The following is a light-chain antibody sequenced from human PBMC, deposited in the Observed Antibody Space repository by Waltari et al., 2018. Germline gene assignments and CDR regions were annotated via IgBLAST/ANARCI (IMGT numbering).Light chain of an antibody. V-gene: IGLV1-44*01. Sequence: QSVLTQPPSASGTPGQRVTTTCSGSRSNIGAEVVNWYQVHPGTAPKLRIYSTNQRPSGVPERFSGSKSGTSASLAISGLQSEDEADYYCATWDYSLDGQVFGGGTKLTVL. CDR2: STN. CDR1: RSNIGAEV. CDR3: ATWDYSLDGQV. J-gene: IGLJ3*02.